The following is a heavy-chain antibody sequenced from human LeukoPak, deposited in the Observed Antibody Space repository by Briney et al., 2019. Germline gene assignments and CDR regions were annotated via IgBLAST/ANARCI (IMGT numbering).Heavy chain of an antibody. Sequence: GGSLRLSYAASGFTFSSYAMHWVRQAPGKGLEWVAVISYDGSNKYYADSVKGRFTISRDNSKNTLYLQMNSLRAEDTAVYYCAQVLWGDSNYYASWGQGTLVTVSS. V-gene: IGHV3-30-3*02. CDR2: ISYDGSNK. CDR1: GFTFSSYA. CDR3: AQVLWGDSNYYAS. D-gene: IGHD3-10*01. J-gene: IGHJ5*02.